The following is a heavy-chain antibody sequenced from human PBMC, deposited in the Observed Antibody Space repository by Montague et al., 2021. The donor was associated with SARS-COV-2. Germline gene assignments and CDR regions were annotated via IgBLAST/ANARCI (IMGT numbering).Heavy chain of an antibody. V-gene: IGHV3-23*01. CDR3: AKDRWGVPGPLDPFDY. CDR1: GFTFSSYA. CDR2: FTGGSVGST. Sequence: SLRLSCAASGFTFSSYAMSWVRQAPGKGLEWVSTFTGGSVGSTYYANSVKGRFTISRDSSKNTLYLQMNNLRAEDTAVYYCAKDRWGVPGPLDPFDYWGQGTLVTVAS. J-gene: IGHJ4*02. D-gene: IGHD3-10*01.